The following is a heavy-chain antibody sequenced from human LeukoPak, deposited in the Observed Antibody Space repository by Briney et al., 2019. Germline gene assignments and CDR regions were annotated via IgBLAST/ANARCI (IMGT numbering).Heavy chain of an antibody. CDR2: INHSGST. CDR3: ARGRPYGVLDY. V-gene: IGHV4-34*01. J-gene: IGHJ4*02. Sequence: SETLSLTCAVYGGSFSGYYWSWIRQPPGKGLEWIGEINHSGSTNYNPSLKSRVTISVDTSKNQFSLKLSSVTAADTAVYYCARGRPYGVLDYWGQGTLVTVSS. D-gene: IGHD1-1*01. CDR1: GGSFSGYY.